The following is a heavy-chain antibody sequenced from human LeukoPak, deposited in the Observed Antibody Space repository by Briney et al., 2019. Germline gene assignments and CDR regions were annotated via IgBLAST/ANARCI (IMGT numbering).Heavy chain of an antibody. V-gene: IGHV1-24*01. CDR2: FDPEDGET. J-gene: IGHJ6*02. CDR3: AATSRPLSARYYYGMDV. CDR1: GYTLTELS. Sequence: ASVKVSCKVSGYTLTELSMHWVRQAPGKGLEWMGGFDPEDGETIYAQKFQGRVTMTEDTSTDTAYMELSSLRSEDTAVYYCAATSRPLSARYYYGMDVWGQGTTVTVSS.